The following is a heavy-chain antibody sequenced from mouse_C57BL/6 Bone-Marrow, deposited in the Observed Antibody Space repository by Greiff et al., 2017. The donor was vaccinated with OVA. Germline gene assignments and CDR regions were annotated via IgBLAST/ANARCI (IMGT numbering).Heavy chain of an antibody. CDR3: ARGKGKYYYAMDY. Sequence: VHVKQSGAELVKPGASVKLSCTASGFNIKDYYMHWVKQRTEQGLEWIGRIDPEDGETKYAPKFQGKATITADTSSNTAYLQLSSLTSEDTAVYYCARGKGKYYYAMDYWGQGTSVTVSS. J-gene: IGHJ4*01. D-gene: IGHD2-1*01. CDR1: GFNIKDYY. V-gene: IGHV14-2*01. CDR2: IDPEDGET.